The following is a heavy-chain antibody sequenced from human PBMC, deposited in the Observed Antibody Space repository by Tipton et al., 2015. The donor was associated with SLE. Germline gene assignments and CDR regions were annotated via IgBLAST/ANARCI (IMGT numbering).Heavy chain of an antibody. CDR1: EVTCNYYN. Sequence: SLRLSCLASEVTCNYYNMDWVRQPPGKGLEWVGRIRDKHNRYTTEYAASVEGRFTISRDDSTMSLYLHMDDLKSDDTAMYYCACGANYYSLWGQGTRVTVSS. J-gene: IGHJ4*02. CDR2: IRDKHNRYTT. CDR3: ACGANYYSL. D-gene: IGHD2-21*02. V-gene: IGHV3-72*01.